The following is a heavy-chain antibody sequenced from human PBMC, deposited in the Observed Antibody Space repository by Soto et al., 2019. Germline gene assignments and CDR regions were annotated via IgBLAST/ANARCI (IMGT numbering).Heavy chain of an antibody. D-gene: IGHD6-13*01. CDR2: IYYSGST. V-gene: IGHV4-39*01. J-gene: IGHJ4*02. CDR1: GGSISSSSYY. Sequence: SETLSLTCTVSGGSISSSSYYWGWIRQPPGKGLEWIGSIYYSGSTYYNPSLKSRVTISVDTSKNQFSLKLSSVTAADTAVYYCARTRIAAAVYYFDYWGQGTLVTVSS. CDR3: ARTRIAAAVYYFDY.